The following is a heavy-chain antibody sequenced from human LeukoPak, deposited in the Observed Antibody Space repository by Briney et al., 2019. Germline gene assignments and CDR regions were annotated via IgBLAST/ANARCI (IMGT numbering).Heavy chain of an antibody. CDR2: ISGGGDSK. D-gene: IGHD2-2*01. CDR1: GFTFRSYA. Sequence: PGGSLRLSCAASGFTFRSYAMSWVRQAPGKGLEWVSGISGGGDSKYYADSVRGRFTISRDNSKSTLFLQMNSLRVDDTAVYYCAKRLVPAASGEGLGDWGQGTRVTVSS. V-gene: IGHV3-23*01. J-gene: IGHJ4*02. CDR3: AKRLVPAASGEGLGD.